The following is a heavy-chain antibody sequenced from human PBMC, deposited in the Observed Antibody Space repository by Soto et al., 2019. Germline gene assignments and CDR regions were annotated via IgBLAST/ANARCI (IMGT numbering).Heavy chain of an antibody. Sequence: QEHLVQSGAELKKPGASVKVSCKSSGYTFIYYYLHWVRQAPGQGLEWMGWINPHSGDTYYAEKFQGRVTMTRATSITTVFMDLSRLTSDDTALYFCARPGKPYLPPRDSYGMDVWGQGTSVTVSS. D-gene: IGHD3-10*01. CDR1: GYTFIYYY. CDR2: INPHSGDT. V-gene: IGHV1-2*02. J-gene: IGHJ6*02. CDR3: ARPGKPYLPPRDSYGMDV.